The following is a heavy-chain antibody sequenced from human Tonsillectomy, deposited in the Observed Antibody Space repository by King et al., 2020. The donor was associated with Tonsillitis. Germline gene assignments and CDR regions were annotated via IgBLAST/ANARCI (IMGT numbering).Heavy chain of an antibody. D-gene: IGHD2-15*01. V-gene: IGHV3-15*01. CDR3: TTDSGYYSGGSCYSGAFDI. J-gene: IGHJ3*02. Sequence: QLVQSGGGLVKPGGSLRLSCAASGFTFTNAWMSWVRQAPGKGLEWVGHIKSKTDGGTTDYAAPVNGRFTISRDDSKNTLYLQMNSLKTEDTAVYYCTTDSGYYSGGSCYSGAFDIWGQGTMVTVSS. CDR2: IKSKTDGGTT. CDR1: GFTFTNAW.